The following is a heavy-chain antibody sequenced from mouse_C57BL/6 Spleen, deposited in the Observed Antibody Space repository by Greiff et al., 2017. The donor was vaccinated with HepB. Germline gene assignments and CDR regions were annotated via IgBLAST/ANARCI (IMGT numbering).Heavy chain of an antibody. D-gene: IGHD1-1*01. Sequence: QVQLQQPGAELVKPGASVKLSCKASGYTFTSYWMHWVKQRPGQGLEWIGMIHPNSGSTNYNEKFKSKAALTVDKSSSTAYMQLSSLTSEDSAVYYCARHRYGSSYYFDYWGQGTTLTVSS. CDR2: IHPNSGST. CDR3: ARHRYGSSYYFDY. CDR1: GYTFTSYW. V-gene: IGHV1-64*01. J-gene: IGHJ2*01.